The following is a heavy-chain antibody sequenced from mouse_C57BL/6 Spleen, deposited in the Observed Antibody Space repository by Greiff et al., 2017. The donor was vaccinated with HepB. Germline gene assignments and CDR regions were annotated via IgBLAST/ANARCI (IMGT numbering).Heavy chain of an antibody. V-gene: IGHV1-81*01. D-gene: IGHD1-1*01. CDR2: IYPRSGNT. Sequence: VQLQQSGAELARPGASVKLSCKASGYTFTSYGISWVKQRTGQGLEWIGEIYPRSGNTYYNEKFKGKATLTADKSSSTAYMELRSLTSEDSAVYFWARLTTVVAYYFDYWGQGTTLTVSS. CDR1: GYTFTSYG. J-gene: IGHJ2*01. CDR3: ARLTTVVAYYFDY.